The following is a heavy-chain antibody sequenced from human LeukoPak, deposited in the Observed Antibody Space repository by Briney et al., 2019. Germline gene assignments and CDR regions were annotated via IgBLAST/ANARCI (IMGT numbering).Heavy chain of an antibody. D-gene: IGHD3-10*01. CDR3: ARGRVRGEWDYYYGMDV. J-gene: IGHJ6*02. CDR2: IYPGDSDT. CDR1: GYSFTSYW. V-gene: IGHV5-51*01. Sequence: GESLKISCKGSGYSFTSYWIGWVRQMPGKGLEWMGIIYPGDSDTRYSPSFQGQVTISADKSISTAYLQWSSLKASDTAMYYCARGRVRGEWDYYYGMDVWGQGTTVTVSS.